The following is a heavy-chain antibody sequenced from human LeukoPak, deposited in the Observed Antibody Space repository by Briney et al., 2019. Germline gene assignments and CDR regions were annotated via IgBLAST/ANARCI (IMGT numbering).Heavy chain of an antibody. D-gene: IGHD3-22*01. V-gene: IGHV3-23*01. CDR3: AKGETYYYDSSGYPVPLYYYYYMDV. Sequence: GGSLRLSCAASGFTFSSYAMSWVRQAPGKGLEWVSAISGSGGSTYYADSVKGRFTISRDNSKNTLCLQMNSLRAEDTAVYYCAKGETYYYDSSGYPVPLYYYYYMDVWGKGTTVTVSS. CDR1: GFTFSSYA. J-gene: IGHJ6*03. CDR2: ISGSGGST.